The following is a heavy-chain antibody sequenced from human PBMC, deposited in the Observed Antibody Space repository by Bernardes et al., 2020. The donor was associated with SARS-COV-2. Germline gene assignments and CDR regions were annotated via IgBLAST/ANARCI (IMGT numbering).Heavy chain of an antibody. V-gene: IGHV3-74*01. CDR1: GFTFSSYW. D-gene: IGHD6-13*01. CDR2: MNGDGTST. Sequence: GGSLRLSCAASGFTFSSYWMHWVRQVPGKGLVWVSRMNGDGTSTTYADSVKGRFTISRDNAKNTLYLQMNSLRAEDTAVYYCARESGAAAGISPYYYGMDVWGQGTTVTVSS. J-gene: IGHJ6*02. CDR3: ARESGAAAGISPYYYGMDV.